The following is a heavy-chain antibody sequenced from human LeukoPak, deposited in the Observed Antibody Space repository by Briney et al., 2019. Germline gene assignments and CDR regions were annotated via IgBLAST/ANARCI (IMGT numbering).Heavy chain of an antibody. CDR1: GFTYSVYW. V-gene: IGHV3-74*01. D-gene: IGHD6-13*01. Sequence: GGSLRLSCAASGFTYSVYWMHWVRQAPGKGLVWVSRIHSDGSITNYADSVKGRFTISRDNAKNTLYLQMNSLRVDDTAVYYCARDQPYRSSGPEYWGQGTLVTVSS. J-gene: IGHJ4*02. CDR2: IHSDGSIT. CDR3: ARDQPYRSSGPEY.